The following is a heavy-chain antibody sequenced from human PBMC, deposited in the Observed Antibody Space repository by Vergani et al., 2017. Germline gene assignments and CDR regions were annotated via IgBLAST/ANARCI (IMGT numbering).Heavy chain of an antibody. CDR2: ISSSSSYT. V-gene: IGHV3-11*05. J-gene: IGHJ4*02. Sequence: QVQLVESGGGLVKPGGSLRLSCAASGFTFSDYYMSWIRQAPGKGLEWVSYISSSSSYTNYADSVKGRFTISRDNSKNTLYLQMNSLRAEDTAVYYCAKRGSDIVVVPAAIRYYFDYWGQGTLVTVSS. D-gene: IGHD2-2*01. CDR1: GFTFSDYY. CDR3: AKRGSDIVVVPAAIRYYFDY.